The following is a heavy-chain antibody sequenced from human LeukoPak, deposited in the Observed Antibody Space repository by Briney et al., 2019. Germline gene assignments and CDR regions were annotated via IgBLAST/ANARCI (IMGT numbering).Heavy chain of an antibody. CDR2: IFYSGST. V-gene: IGHV4-38-2*02. CDR3: ARDSMVRGVPNDY. D-gene: IGHD3-10*01. J-gene: IGHJ4*02. Sequence: SETLSLTCIVSGYSIISDYYWGWVRQPPGKALEWIGNIFYSGSTYYSPSLKSRVTISLDTSRNQFSLKPNSVTAADTAVYYCARDSMVRGVPNDYWGQGTLVTVSS. CDR1: GYSIISDYY.